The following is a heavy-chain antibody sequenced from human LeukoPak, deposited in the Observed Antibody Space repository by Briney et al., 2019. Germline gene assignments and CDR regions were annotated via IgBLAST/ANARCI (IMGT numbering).Heavy chain of an antibody. V-gene: IGHV3-53*01. CDR1: GFTVSSNY. Sequence: GGPLRLSCAASGFTVSSNYMSWVRQAPGKGLEWVSVIYSGGSTYYADSVKGRFTISRDNSKNTLYLQMNSLRAEDTAVYYCARDFTRSGWFDPWGQGTLVTVSS. J-gene: IGHJ5*02. D-gene: IGHD3-10*01. CDR3: ARDFTRSGWFDP. CDR2: IYSGGST.